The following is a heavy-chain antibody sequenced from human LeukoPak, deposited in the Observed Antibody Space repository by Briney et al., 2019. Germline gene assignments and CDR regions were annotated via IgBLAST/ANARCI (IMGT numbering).Heavy chain of an antibody. CDR3: ARDGRDIVATIYYYYYMDV. D-gene: IGHD5-12*01. Sequence: ASVKVSCKASGYTFTSYYMRWVRQAPGQGLEWMGIINPSGGSTSYAQKFQGRVIMTRDMSTSTVYMELSSLRSEDTAVYYCARDGRDIVATIYYYYYMDVWGKGTTVTVSS. CDR1: GYTFTSYY. V-gene: IGHV1-46*01. J-gene: IGHJ6*03. CDR2: INPSGGST.